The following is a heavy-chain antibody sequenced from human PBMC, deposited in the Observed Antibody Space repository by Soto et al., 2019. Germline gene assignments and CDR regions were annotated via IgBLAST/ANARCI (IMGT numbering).Heavy chain of an antibody. D-gene: IGHD1-26*01. V-gene: IGHV2-26*01. J-gene: IGHJ6*02. Sequence: QVTLEESGPVLVKPTETLTLTCAVSGFSLSNPKMGVSWVRQSPGKALEWLAHVFSTGQKPYITSLETRLTISKDTPKSQVVLTMTNMEAVDTDTYYCSRRYSGNYGTNHYYAMDVWGQGTMVTVSS. CDR1: GFSLSNPKMG. CDR3: SRRYSGNYGTNHYYAMDV. CDR2: VFSTGQK.